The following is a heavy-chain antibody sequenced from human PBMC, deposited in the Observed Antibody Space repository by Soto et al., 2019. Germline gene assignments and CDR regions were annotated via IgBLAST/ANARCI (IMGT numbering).Heavy chain of an antibody. CDR2: IIPIFGTA. J-gene: IGHJ4*02. CDR3: ANVPAAILSPDY. Sequence: SVKVSCKASGGTFSSYAISWVRQAPGQGLEWMGGIIPIFGTANYAQKFQGRVTITADESTSTAYMELSSLRSEDTAVYYCANVPAAILSPDYWGQGTLVTVSS. V-gene: IGHV1-69*13. D-gene: IGHD2-2*02. CDR1: GGTFSSYA.